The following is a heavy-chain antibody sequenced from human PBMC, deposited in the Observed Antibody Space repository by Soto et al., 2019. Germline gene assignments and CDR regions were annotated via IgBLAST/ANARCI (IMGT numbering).Heavy chain of an antibody. Sequence: ASVKVSCKSSGYTFTGYYMHWVRQAPGQGPEWMGWINPKSGGTNYAQKFQGWVTMTRDTSISTAYMELSSVTAADTAVYYCAKRFFETAQGYWGQGTLVTVSS. CDR1: GYTFTGYY. V-gene: IGHV1-2*04. CDR3: AKRFFETAQGY. CDR2: INPKSGGT. J-gene: IGHJ4*02. D-gene: IGHD2-21*02.